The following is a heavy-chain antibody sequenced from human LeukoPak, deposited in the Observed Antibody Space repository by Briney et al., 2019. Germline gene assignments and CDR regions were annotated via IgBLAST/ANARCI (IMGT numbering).Heavy chain of an antibody. Sequence: SETLSLTCTVSGGSISSSSYYWGWLRQPPGKGLEWIGSIYYSGSTYYNPSLKSRVTISVDTSKNQFSLKLSSVTAADTAVYYCARDDPNNYYFDYWGQGTLVTVSS. CDR1: GGSISSSSYY. J-gene: IGHJ4*02. CDR3: ARDDPNNYYFDY. D-gene: IGHD1-20*01. V-gene: IGHV4-39*02. CDR2: IYYSGST.